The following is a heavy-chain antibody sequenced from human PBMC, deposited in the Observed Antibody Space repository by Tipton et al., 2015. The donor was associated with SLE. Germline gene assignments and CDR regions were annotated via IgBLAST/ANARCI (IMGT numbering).Heavy chain of an antibody. CDR1: GFRFDEFA. V-gene: IGHV3-9*01. CDR2: ISWTGDYI. D-gene: IGHD3-3*01. CDR3: AKDALRFRTQYDYDY. J-gene: IGHJ4*02. Sequence: SLRLSCAASGFRFDEFAIHWVRQVPGKGLEWVSGISWTGDYIGYADSVKGRFTISRDTAKSSLYLQMNSLRAEDTAFYFCAKDALRFRTQYDYDYWGQGTLLTVSS.